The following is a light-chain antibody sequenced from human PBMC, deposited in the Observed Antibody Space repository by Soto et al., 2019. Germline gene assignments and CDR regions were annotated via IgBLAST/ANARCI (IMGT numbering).Light chain of an antibody. CDR2: DVS. Sequence: QSALTQPPSVSGSPGQSVAISCTGTSSDVGSYNRVSWYQQPPGTAPKLMIYDVSNRPSGVPDRFSGSKSGNTASLTISGLQAEDEADYYCRSYTTSSTYVFGTGTKLTVL. J-gene: IGLJ1*01. CDR1: SSDVGSYNR. V-gene: IGLV2-18*02. CDR3: RSYTTSSTYV.